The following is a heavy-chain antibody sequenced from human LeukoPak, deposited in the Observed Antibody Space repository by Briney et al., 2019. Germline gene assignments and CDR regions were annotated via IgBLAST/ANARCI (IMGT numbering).Heavy chain of an antibody. CDR1: GYCFTSYC. D-gene: IGHD4-17*01. V-gene: IGHV5-51*01. J-gene: IGHJ4*02. Sequence: ETLYLSCKGSGYCFTSYCIGWVRHLHGQGQELKGIVYLRDSDTSYSTSFQGQRTISADNSISNAFLRRSSLKASETATYYCARHGSASVYGDSIDYWGQGTLVTVSS. CDR3: ARHGSASVYGDSIDY. CDR2: VYLRDSDT.